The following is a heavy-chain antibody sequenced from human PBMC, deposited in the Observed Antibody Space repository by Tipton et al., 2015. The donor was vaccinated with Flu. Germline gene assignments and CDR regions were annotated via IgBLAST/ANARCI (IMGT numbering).Heavy chain of an antibody. CDR3: ARYGLVVTALDC. J-gene: IGHJ4*02. CDR1: GFTFSDYY. V-gene: IGHV3-11*01. CDR2: ISSSGSTI. D-gene: IGHD2-21*02. Sequence: SLRLSCAASGFTFSDYYMSWIRQAPGKGLEWVSYISSSGSTIYYADSVKGRFTISRDNAKNSLYLQMNGLRAEDTAVYYCARYGLVVTALDCWGQGTRVTVTS.